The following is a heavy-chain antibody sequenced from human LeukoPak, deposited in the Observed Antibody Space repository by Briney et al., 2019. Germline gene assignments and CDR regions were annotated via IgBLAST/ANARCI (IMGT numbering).Heavy chain of an antibody. J-gene: IGHJ4*02. CDR3: ARDSSSEFDY. CDR1: GFTFSSYS. Sequence: GGSLRLSCAASGFTFSSYSMMWVRQAPGKGLEWVSYISSSGSTIYYADSVKGRFTISRDNAKNSLYLQMNSLRAEDTAVYYCARDSSSEFDYWGQGTLVTVSS. V-gene: IGHV3-48*04. D-gene: IGHD6-6*01. CDR2: ISSSGSTI.